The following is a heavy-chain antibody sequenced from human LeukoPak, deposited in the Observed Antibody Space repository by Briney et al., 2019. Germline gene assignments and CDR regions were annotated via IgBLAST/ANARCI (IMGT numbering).Heavy chain of an antibody. J-gene: IGHJ6*02. D-gene: IGHD3-22*01. CDR2: ITWNRDNI. Sequence: GGSLRLSCKVSGITFDDYAMHWVRQVPGKGLEWVSGITWNRDNIGYGDSVKGRFTVSRDNVKNVLYLQMKSLRPEDTALYYCAKDLSSAITSALVLDVWGQGTTVIVSS. V-gene: IGHV3-9*01. CDR1: GITFDDYA. CDR3: AKDLSSAITSALVLDV.